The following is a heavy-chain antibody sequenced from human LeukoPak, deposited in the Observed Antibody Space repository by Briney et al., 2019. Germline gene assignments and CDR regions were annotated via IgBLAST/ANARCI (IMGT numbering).Heavy chain of an antibody. CDR1: GFTFSSYE. CDR2: ISSSSSSI. J-gene: IGHJ4*02. V-gene: IGHV3-48*01. Sequence: GGSLRLSCAASGFTFSSYEMNWVRQAPGKGLEWVSFISSSSSSIYYADSVKGRFTISRDNAKNSLYLEMNSLRAEDTAVYYCARYYGGNSACDYWGQGTLVTVSS. CDR3: ARYYGGNSACDY. D-gene: IGHD4-23*01.